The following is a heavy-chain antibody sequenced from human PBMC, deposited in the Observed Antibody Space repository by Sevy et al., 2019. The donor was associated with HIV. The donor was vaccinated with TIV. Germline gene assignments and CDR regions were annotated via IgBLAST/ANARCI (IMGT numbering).Heavy chain of an antibody. Sequence: GESLKISCQGSGYSFTSHWIGWVRHMPGKGLEWMGIIFPDDSDTRYSPSFQGQVTFSADKSINTAYLQWSSLKASATVMYYCATSRSGYFDSSGYYIYWGQGTLVTVSS. CDR1: GYSFTSHW. D-gene: IGHD3-22*01. V-gene: IGHV5-51*01. CDR2: IFPDDSDT. CDR3: ATSRSGYFDSSGYYIY. J-gene: IGHJ4*02.